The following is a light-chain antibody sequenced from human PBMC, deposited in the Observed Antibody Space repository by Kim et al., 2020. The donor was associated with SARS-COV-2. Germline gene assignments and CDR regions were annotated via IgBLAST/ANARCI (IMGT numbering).Light chain of an antibody. CDR3: QQYNNWSRT. Sequence: VSPGERATLSCRASQSISSNLAWYHQKPGQAPRLLIHGASTRATGIPARFSGSGSGTEFTLTISSLQSEDFSVYYCQQYNNWSRTFGQGTKVDIK. J-gene: IGKJ1*01. V-gene: IGKV3-15*01. CDR2: GAS. CDR1: QSISSN.